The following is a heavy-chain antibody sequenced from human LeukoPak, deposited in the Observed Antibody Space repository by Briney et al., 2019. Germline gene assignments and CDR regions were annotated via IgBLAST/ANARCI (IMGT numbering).Heavy chain of an antibody. CDR2: ISTYNGNT. CDR3: ARAWEQWPGTTAYFDY. CDR1: GYTFTTYG. V-gene: IGHV1-18*04. Sequence: ASVKVSCKVSGYTFTTYGISWVRQAPGQGLEWMGWISTYNGNTNYAQMLQGRVTMTTDASTNTAHMELRSLRSDDTAVYYCARAWEQWPGTTAYFDYWGQGTLVTVSS. J-gene: IGHJ4*02. D-gene: IGHD6-19*01.